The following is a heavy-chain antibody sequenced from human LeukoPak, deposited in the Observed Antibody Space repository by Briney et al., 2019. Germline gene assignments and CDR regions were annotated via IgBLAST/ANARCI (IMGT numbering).Heavy chain of an antibody. Sequence: GRSLRLSCAASGFTFSSYGMHWVRQAPGKGLVWVAVISYDGSNKYYADSVKGRFTISRDNSKNTLYLQMNSLRAEDTAVYCCAKDLSVIIGYYYYGMDVWGQGTTVTVSS. CDR2: ISYDGSNK. D-gene: IGHD3-3*01. CDR1: GFTFSSYG. J-gene: IGHJ6*02. V-gene: IGHV3-30*18. CDR3: AKDLSVIIGYYYYGMDV.